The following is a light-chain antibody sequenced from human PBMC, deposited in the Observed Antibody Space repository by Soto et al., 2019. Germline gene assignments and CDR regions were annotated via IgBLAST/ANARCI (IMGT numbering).Light chain of an antibody. CDR3: QQYSNWPRT. V-gene: IGKV3-15*01. J-gene: IGKJ1*01. CDR1: QSISNN. CDR2: GAS. Sequence: EIVMTQSPATLSVSPGERATLFCRAGQSISNNLAWYQQKPVQAPRLLIYGASTRATGIPARFTGSGSGTECTLTSSSLQSEDFAVYYWQQYSNWPRTFGQGTKVEIK.